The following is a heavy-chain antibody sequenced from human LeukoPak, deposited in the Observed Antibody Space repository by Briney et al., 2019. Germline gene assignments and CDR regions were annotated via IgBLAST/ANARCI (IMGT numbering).Heavy chain of an antibody. CDR3: AKDSDSNSDYDY. CDR2: ISSSGSTI. CDR1: GFTFSDYY. D-gene: IGHD4-11*01. V-gene: IGHV3-11*01. J-gene: IGHJ4*02. Sequence: GGSLRLSCAASGFTFSDYYMSWIRQAPGKGLEWVSYISSSGSTIYYADSVKGRFTISRDNSKNTLYLQMNSLRAEDTAVYYCAKDSDSNSDYDYWGQGTLVTVSS.